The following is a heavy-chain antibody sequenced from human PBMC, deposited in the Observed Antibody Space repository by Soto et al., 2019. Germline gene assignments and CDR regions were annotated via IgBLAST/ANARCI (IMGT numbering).Heavy chain of an antibody. Sequence: LRLSCAASGFTFSSYAMHWVRQAPGKGLEWVAVISYDGSNKYYADSVKGRFTISRDNSKNTLYLQMNSLRAEDTAVYYCARDRFLFGESTLYYYYYYGMDVWGQVTTVTVSS. CDR1: GFTFSSYA. CDR2: ISYDGSNK. CDR3: ARDRFLFGESTLYYYYYYGMDV. J-gene: IGHJ6*02. V-gene: IGHV3-30-3*01. D-gene: IGHD3-10*02.